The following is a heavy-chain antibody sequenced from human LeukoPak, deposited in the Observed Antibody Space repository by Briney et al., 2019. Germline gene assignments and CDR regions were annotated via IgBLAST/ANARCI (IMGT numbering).Heavy chain of an antibody. CDR2: IYSGGST. J-gene: IGHJ6*04. V-gene: IGHV3-53*01. Sequence: GGSLRLSCAASGFTVSSNYMSWVRQAPGKGLEWVSVIYSGGSTYYADSVKGRFTISRDNSKNTLYLQMNSLRAEDTAVYYCARVGFGGPYYYYGMDVWGKGTTVTVSS. CDR3: ARVGFGGPYYYYGMDV. D-gene: IGHD3-10*01. CDR1: GFTVSSNY.